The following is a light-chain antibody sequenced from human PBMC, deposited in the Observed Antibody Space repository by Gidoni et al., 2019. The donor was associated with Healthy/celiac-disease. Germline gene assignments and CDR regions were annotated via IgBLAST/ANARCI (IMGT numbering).Light chain of an antibody. CDR3: MQALQTPFT. CDR1: QSLLHSNGYNY. J-gene: IGKJ4*01. CDR2: LGS. V-gene: IGKV2-28*01. Sequence: DIVMTQSPLPRPVTPGEPASIPCRSSQSLLHSNGYNYLDWYLQKPGQSPQLLIYLGSYRASGVPDRCSGSGSGTDFTLKISRVEDENVGVYYCMQALQTPFTFGGGTKVEIK.